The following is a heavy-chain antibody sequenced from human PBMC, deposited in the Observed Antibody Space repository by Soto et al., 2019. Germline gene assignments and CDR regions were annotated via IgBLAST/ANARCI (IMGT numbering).Heavy chain of an antibody. V-gene: IGHV4-31*03. CDR3: ARPRRDGYYFYFDY. J-gene: IGHJ4*02. CDR2: IYYSGST. Sequence: PSETLSLTCTVSGGSISSGGYCWSWIRQHPGKGLEWIGYIYYSGSTYYNPSLKSRVTISVDTSKNQFSLKLSSVTAADTAVYYCARPRRDGYYFYFDYWGQGTLVTVSS. CDR1: GGSISSGGYC. D-gene: IGHD2-21*01.